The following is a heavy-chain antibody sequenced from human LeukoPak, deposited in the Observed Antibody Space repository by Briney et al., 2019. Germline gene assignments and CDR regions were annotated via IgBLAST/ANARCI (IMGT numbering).Heavy chain of an antibody. CDR1: GASIRSGDYY. V-gene: IGHV4-30-4*01. D-gene: IGHD2-15*01. J-gene: IGHJ3*02. CDR2: IYDSGST. CDR3: ARDCSGGSCYGAFDI. Sequence: SQTLSLTCTVSGASIRSGDYYWSWIRQPPGTGLEWIGYIYDSGSTYYNPSLKSRITISVDTSENRFSLKLSSVTATDTAVYYCARDCSGGSCYGAFDIWGQGTMVTVSS.